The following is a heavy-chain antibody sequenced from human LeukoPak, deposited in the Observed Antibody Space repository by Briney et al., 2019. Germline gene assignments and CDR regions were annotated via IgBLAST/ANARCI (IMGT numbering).Heavy chain of an antibody. Sequence: PGGSLRLSCAASGFTFSNYAMSSVTQAPEEGLEWVLALSGSGYNTYSADTVKRRFTISRDNTQNTLNLRLDTPRATAMDVCESASSSCYWHRSGYYWGQGTLVTVSS. J-gene: IGHJ4*02. D-gene: IGHD2-15*01. CDR1: GFTFSNYA. V-gene: IGHV3-23*01. CDR2: LSGSGYNT. CDR3: ASSSCYWHRSGYY.